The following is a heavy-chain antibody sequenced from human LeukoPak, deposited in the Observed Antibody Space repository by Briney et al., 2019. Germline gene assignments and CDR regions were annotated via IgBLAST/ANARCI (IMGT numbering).Heavy chain of an antibody. CDR2: ISYDGSNK. V-gene: IGHV3-30*03. CDR1: GFTFSSYG. CDR3: ARKSAYYGSGSSIGYYYYYGMDV. J-gene: IGHJ6*02. D-gene: IGHD3-10*01. Sequence: PGRSLRLSCAASGFTFSSYGMHWVRQAPGKGLEWVAVISYDGSNKYYADSVKGRFTISRDNSKNTLYLQMNSLRAEDTAVYYCARKSAYYGSGSSIGYYYYYGMDVWGQGTTVTVSS.